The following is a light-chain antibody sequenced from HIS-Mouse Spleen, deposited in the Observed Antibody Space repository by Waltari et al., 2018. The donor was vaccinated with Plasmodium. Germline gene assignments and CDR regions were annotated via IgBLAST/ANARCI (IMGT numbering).Light chain of an antibody. CDR3: QQYNNWSFT. V-gene: IGKV3-15*01. CDR1: QSVSSK. CDR2: GAS. Sequence: EIVMTQSPATLSVSPGERATLSCRASQSVSSKLALYQQKPGQAPRLLIYGASTRATGIPARFSGSGSGTEFTLTISSLQSEDFAVYYCQQYNNWSFTFGPGTKVDIK. J-gene: IGKJ3*01.